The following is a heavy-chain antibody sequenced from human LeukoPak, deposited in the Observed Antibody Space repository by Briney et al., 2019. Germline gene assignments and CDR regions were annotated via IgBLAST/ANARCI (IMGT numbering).Heavy chain of an antibody. CDR2: ISASNGNT. CDR1: GYTFTSYG. D-gene: IGHD6-13*01. Sequence: ASVKVSCKASGYTFTSYGISWVRQAPGQGLECMGWISASNGNTNYAQKLQGRVTMTTDTSTSTAYMELRSLTSDDTAVYYCARYPLSYSSNWHYYFDYWGQGTLLTVSS. CDR3: ARYPLSYSSNWHYYFDY. J-gene: IGHJ4*02. V-gene: IGHV1-18*01.